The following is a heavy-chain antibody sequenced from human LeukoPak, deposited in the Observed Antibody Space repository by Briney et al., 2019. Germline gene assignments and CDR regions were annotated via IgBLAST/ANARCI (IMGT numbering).Heavy chain of an antibody. CDR2: IKQDGSEK. CDR3: ARDPSYYDILTGYYTPSYYFDY. J-gene: IGHJ4*02. V-gene: IGHV3-7*03. Sequence: GGSLRLSCAASGFTFSSYWMSWVRQAPGKGLEWVANIKQDGSEKYYVDSVKGRFTTSRDNAKNSLYLQMNSLRAEDTAVYYCARDPSYYDILTGYYTPSYYFDYWGQGTLVTVSS. CDR1: GFTFSSYW. D-gene: IGHD3-9*01.